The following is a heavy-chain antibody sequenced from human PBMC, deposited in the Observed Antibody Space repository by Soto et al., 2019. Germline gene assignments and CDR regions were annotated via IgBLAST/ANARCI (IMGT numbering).Heavy chain of an antibody. CDR1: GYTFTGYY. J-gene: IGHJ4*02. V-gene: IGHV1-2*04. D-gene: IGHD3-10*01. CDR2: INPNRGVT. Sequence: QVQLVQSGAEVKKPGASVKVSCKASGYTFTGYYMHWVRQAPGQGLEWMGWINPNRGVTNYAQKFQGWVTMTRDTSISTADMELSRVRSDDTAVYYCARADGSGSYYIDYWGQGTLVTVSS. CDR3: ARADGSGSYYIDY.